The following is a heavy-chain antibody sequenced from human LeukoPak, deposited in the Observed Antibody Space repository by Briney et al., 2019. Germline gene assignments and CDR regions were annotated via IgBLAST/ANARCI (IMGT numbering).Heavy chain of an antibody. CDR3: ARGSMYYFDY. J-gene: IGHJ4*02. CDR1: GFTFSSYG. V-gene: IGHV3-33*01. Sequence: PGGSLRLSCAASGFTFSSYGMHCVRQAPGKGVEWVAVIWYDGSNKYYADSVKGRFTISRDNSKNTLYLQMNSLRAEDTAVYYCARGSMYYFDYWGQGTLVTVSS. CDR2: IWYDGSNK.